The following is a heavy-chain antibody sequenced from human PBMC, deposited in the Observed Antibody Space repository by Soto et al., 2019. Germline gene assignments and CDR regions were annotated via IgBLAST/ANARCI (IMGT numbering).Heavy chain of an antibody. CDR2: INHSGST. V-gene: IGHV4-34*01. Sequence: SETLSLTCAVYGGSFSGYYWSWIRQPPGKGLEWIGEINHSGSTNYNPSLKSRVTISVDTSKNQFSLKLSSVTAADTAVYYCARGSYGLWDTAMVIRAFDYWGQGTLVTVSS. CDR3: ARGSYGLWDTAMVIRAFDY. CDR1: GGSFSGYY. J-gene: IGHJ4*02. D-gene: IGHD5-18*01.